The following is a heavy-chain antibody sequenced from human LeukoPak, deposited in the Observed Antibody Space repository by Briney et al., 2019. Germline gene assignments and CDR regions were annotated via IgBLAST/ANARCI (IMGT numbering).Heavy chain of an antibody. CDR2: ISRSGGTK. Sequence: GGSLRLSCAASGFTFSDYNMRWIRQAPGKGLEWVSSISRSGGTKYYADSVKGRFTISRDNAKNSLFLQMNSLRAEDTAVYYCARVLRYCSGGNCYSGGLGYMDVWGKGTTVTISS. CDR1: GFTFSDYN. CDR3: ARVLRYCSGGNCYSGGLGYMDV. J-gene: IGHJ6*03. D-gene: IGHD2-15*01. V-gene: IGHV3-11*01.